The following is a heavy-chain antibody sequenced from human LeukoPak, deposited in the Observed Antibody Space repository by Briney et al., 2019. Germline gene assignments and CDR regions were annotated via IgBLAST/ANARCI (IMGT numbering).Heavy chain of an antibody. D-gene: IGHD6-13*01. Sequence: SETLSLTCAVYGGSFSGYYWSWIRQPPGKGLEWIGEINHSGSTNYNPSLKSRVTISVDTSKNQFSLKLSSVTAADTAVYYCARVRYSSSWYFRHFLHFDYWGQGTLVTVSS. CDR3: ARVRYSSSWYFRHFLHFDY. CDR2: INHSGST. J-gene: IGHJ4*02. V-gene: IGHV4-34*01. CDR1: GGSFSGYY.